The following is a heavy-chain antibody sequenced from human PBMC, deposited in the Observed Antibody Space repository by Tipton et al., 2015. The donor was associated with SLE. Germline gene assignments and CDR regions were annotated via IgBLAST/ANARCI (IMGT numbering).Heavy chain of an antibody. D-gene: IGHD3-22*01. Sequence: QLVQSGAEVKKPGASVKVSCKASGYTFTSYAMHWVRQAPGQRLEWMGWINVGNGNTKYSQKFQGRVTITRDTSASTAYMELSSLRSEDTAVYYCARGTYYYDSSGYYYGGGFDYWGQGTLVTVSS. V-gene: IGHV1-3*01. J-gene: IGHJ4*02. CDR1: GYTFTSYA. CDR2: INVGNGNT. CDR3: ARGTYYYDSSGYYYGGGFDY.